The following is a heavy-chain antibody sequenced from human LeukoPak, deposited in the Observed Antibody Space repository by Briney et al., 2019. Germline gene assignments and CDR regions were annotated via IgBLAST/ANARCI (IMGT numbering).Heavy chain of an antibody. Sequence: SETLSLTCAVSGGSISSGGYSWRWIRQPPGKGLEWIGYIYHSGSTYYNPSLKSRVTISVDRSKNQFSLKLNSVTAADTAMYYCARLFHPALSGNYPFDYWGQGTLVTVSS. CDR3: ARLFHPALSGNYPFDY. V-gene: IGHV4-30-2*02. CDR1: GGSISSGGYS. CDR2: IYHSGST. J-gene: IGHJ4*02. D-gene: IGHD1-26*01.